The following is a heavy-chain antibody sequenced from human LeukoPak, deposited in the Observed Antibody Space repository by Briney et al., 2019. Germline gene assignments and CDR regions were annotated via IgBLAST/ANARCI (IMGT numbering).Heavy chain of an antibody. CDR3: AKSLYSGSYFEYFQH. D-gene: IGHD1-26*01. CDR1: GFTFSSYG. Sequence: HSGGTLRLSCAASGFTFSSYGMSWVRQAPGKGLEWVSAISGSGGSTYYADSVKGRFTISRDNSKNTLYLQMNSLRAEDTAVYYCAKSLYSGSYFEYFQHWGQGTLVTVSS. CDR2: ISGSGGST. J-gene: IGHJ1*01. V-gene: IGHV3-23*01.